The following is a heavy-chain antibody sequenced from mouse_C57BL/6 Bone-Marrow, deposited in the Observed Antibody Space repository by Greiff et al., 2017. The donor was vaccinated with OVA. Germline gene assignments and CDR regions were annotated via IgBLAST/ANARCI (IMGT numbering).Heavy chain of an antibody. J-gene: IGHJ2*01. CDR2: IYPRSGNT. D-gene: IGHD2-10*02. CDR1: GYTFTSYG. CDR3: ARSVWGY. Sequence: QVQLKESGAELARPGASVKLSCKASGYTFTSYGISWVKQRTGQGLEWIGEIYPRSGNTYYNEKFKGKATLTADKSSSTAYMELRSLTSKDSAVYFRARSVWGYWGQGTTLTVSS. V-gene: IGHV1-81*01.